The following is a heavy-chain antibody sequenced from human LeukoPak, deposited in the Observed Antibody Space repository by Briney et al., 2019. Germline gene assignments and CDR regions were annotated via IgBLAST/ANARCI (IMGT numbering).Heavy chain of an antibody. CDR2: INHSGST. D-gene: IGHD6-13*01. J-gene: IGHJ4*02. CDR3: ARDRRIAAAGLDY. CDR1: GFTFSSYA. V-gene: IGHV4-34*01. Sequence: GSLRLSCAASGFTFSSYAMSWVRQAPGKGLEWIGEINHSGSTNYNPSLKSRVTISVDTSKNQFSLKLSSVTAADTAVYYCARDRRIAAAGLDYWGQGTLVTVSS.